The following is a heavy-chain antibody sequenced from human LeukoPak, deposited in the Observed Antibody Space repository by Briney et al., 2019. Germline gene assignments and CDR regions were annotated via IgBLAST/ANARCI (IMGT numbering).Heavy chain of an antibody. V-gene: IGHV4-59*08. Sequence: SETLSLTCTVSGGSISSSFWSWLRQPPGKGLEWIAYVYYSGSTNYNPSLKSRVTVSVDTSKSQFSLKLTSVTAADTAVYYCARRGDGGYYFDLWGRGTLVTVSS. CDR3: ARRGDGGYYFDL. J-gene: IGHJ2*01. CDR1: GGSISSSF. CDR2: VYYSGST. D-gene: IGHD2-21*02.